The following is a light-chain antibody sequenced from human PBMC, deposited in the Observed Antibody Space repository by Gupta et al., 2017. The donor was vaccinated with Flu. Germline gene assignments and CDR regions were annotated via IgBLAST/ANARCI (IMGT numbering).Light chain of an antibody. J-gene: IGKJ1*01. CDR1: QSLLHSSGYTY. CDR3: NEGLPNWT. Sequence: EIVMTQSPISLSVTPGEPASISCRSSQSLLHSSGYTYLDWYLQKPGQSPQLLIYLGSNRASGVPDRVSGRGIGKDFYPKNSRGEAEGGGGYYRNEGLPNWTFGQGTKVEI. CDR2: LGS. V-gene: IGKV2-28*01.